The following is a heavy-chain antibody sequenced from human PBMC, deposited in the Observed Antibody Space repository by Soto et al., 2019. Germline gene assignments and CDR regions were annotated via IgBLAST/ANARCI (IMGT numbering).Heavy chain of an antibody. V-gene: IGHV1-69*02. J-gene: IGHJ4*02. D-gene: IGHD3-10*01. CDR1: GGTFSSYT. Sequence: ASVKVSCKASGGTFSSYTISWVRQAPGQGLEWMGRIIPILGIANYAQKFQGRVTITADKSTSTAYMELSSLRSEDTAVYYCARAYGSRNHFDYWGQGTLVTVSS. CDR2: IIPILGIA. CDR3: ARAYGSRNHFDY.